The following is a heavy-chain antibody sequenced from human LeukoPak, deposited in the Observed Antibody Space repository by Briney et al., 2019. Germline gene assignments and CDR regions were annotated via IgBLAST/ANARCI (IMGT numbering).Heavy chain of an antibody. CDR3: ARDDGDYGFDY. CDR2: IYYSGST. V-gene: IGHV4-31*11. CDR1: GGSFSGYY. Sequence: PSETLSLTCAVYGGSFSGYYWSRIRQHPGKGLEWIGYIYYSGSTYYNPSLKSRVTISVDTSKNQFSLKLSSVTAADTAVYYCARDDGDYGFDYWGQGTLVTVSS. J-gene: IGHJ4*02. D-gene: IGHD4-17*01.